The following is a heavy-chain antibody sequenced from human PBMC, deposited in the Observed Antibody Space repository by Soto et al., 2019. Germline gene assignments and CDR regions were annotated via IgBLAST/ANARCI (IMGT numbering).Heavy chain of an antibody. V-gene: IGHV1-69*02. CDR2: IIPMFEIA. Sequence: QVQLVQSGVEVKKPGSSVKVSCKASGGSLRTNTMFWVRQAPGQGLEWMGRIIPMFEIANYAQKFQGRVTXXAXXSTGTVDMEMISLTSDDTAIYFCAIGSWSAEVFDIWGQGTLVTVSS. J-gene: IGHJ3*02. CDR1: GGSLRTNT. D-gene: IGHD6-13*01. CDR3: AIGSWSAEVFDI.